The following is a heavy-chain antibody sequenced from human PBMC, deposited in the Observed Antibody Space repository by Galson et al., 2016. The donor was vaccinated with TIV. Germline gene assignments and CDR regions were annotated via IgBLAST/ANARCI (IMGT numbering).Heavy chain of an antibody. Sequence: QSGAEVKKSGESLKISCKGSGYRFTNYWIGWVRQMPGKGLEWVAIIYPGDSETRCSPSFQGQVTISADKSINTAFVQWSSLKASDTAMYYCARAFWTGNYFFDFWGQGTLVTVSS. J-gene: IGHJ4*02. CDR3: ARAFWTGNYFFDF. CDR1: GYRFTNYW. CDR2: IYPGDSET. D-gene: IGHD3/OR15-3a*01. V-gene: IGHV5-51*01.